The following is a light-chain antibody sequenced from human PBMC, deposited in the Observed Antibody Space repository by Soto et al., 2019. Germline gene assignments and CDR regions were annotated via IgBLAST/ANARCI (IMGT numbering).Light chain of an antibody. Sequence: QSALTQPPSASGSPGQSVTISCTGTSSDIRGYNYVSWFQQHPGKAPKLMIYEVTKRPSGVPDRFSGSKSGNTASLTVSGLQAEDEADYYCSSYAGSNYVFGTGIKLTVL. J-gene: IGLJ1*01. CDR3: SSYAGSNYV. CDR1: SSDIRGYNY. V-gene: IGLV2-8*01. CDR2: EVT.